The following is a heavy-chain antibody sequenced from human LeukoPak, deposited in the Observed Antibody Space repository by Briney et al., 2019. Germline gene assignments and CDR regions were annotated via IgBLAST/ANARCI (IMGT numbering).Heavy chain of an antibody. CDR2: ISAYDGNT. Sequence: GASVKVSCKASGYTFTSYGISWVRQAPGQGLEWMGWISAYDGNTNYAQKLQGRVTMTTDTSTSTAYMELRSLRSDDPAVYYCARSYDSSGYYHPHFDYWGQGTLVTVSS. J-gene: IGHJ4*02. CDR1: GYTFTSYG. V-gene: IGHV1-18*01. D-gene: IGHD3-22*01. CDR3: ARSYDSSGYYHPHFDY.